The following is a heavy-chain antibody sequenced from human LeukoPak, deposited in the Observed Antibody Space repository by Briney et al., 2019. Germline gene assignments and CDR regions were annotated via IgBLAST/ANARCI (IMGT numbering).Heavy chain of an antibody. CDR1: GFTFSSYA. D-gene: IGHD6-13*01. J-gene: IGHJ4*02. V-gene: IGHV3-23*01. CDR2: ISGSGGST. CDR3: ARSSYSSSWYWGVFDY. Sequence: PGGSLRLSCAASGFTFSSYAMSWVRQAPGKGLEWVSAISGSGGSTYYADSVKGRFTISRDNSKNTLYLQMNSLRAEDTAVYYCARSSYSSSWYWGVFDYWGQGTLVTASS.